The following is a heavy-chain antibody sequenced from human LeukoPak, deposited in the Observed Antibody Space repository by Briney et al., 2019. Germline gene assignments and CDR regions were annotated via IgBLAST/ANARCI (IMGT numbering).Heavy chain of an antibody. V-gene: IGHV3-23*01. J-gene: IGHJ4*02. CDR1: GFRFSNFA. CDR3: AKGAYDYIEMGYFDD. Sequence: GGSLRLSCAASGFRFSNFAMSWVRQAPGKGLEWVSLIIGSSGDTLYADSVKGRFTISRDISKNRLYLQMNSLRAEDTALHYCAKGAYDYIEMGYFDDWGQGTLVTVSS. CDR2: IIGSSGDT. D-gene: IGHD5-12*01.